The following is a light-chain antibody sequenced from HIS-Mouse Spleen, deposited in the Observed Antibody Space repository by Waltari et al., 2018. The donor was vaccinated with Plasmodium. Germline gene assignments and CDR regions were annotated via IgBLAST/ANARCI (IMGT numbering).Light chain of an antibody. V-gene: IGKV3-11*01. CDR3: QQRSNWPPLT. CDR1: QGVSSY. CDR2: DAS. J-gene: IGKJ4*01. Sequence: EIVLTQSPATLSLSPGERPPLPCRASQGVSSYLAWYQQKPGQAPRPLIYDASNRATGIPARFSGSGSGTDFTLTISSLEPEDFAVYYCQQRSNWPPLTFGGGTKVEIK.